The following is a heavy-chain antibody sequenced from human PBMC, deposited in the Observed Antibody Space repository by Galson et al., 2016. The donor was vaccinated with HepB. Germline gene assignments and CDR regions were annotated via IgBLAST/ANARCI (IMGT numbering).Heavy chain of an antibody. Sequence: ETLSLTCTVSGGSISSSSYYWGWIRQPPGKGLEWFGSIYYSGSTYYNPSLQSRVTISVDTSKNQFSLKMSSVTAADTAVYYCARRFRYTYGPPYGMDVWGQGTTVTGSS. CDR3: ARRFRYTYGPPYGMDV. V-gene: IGHV4-39*01. CDR1: GGSISSSSYY. J-gene: IGHJ6*02. CDR2: IYYSGST. D-gene: IGHD5-18*01.